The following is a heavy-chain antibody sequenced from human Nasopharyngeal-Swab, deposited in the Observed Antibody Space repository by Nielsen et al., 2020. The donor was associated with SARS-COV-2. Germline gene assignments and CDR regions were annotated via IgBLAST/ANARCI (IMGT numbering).Heavy chain of an antibody. Sequence: GESLKISCAASGLTFSSYAMSWVRQAPGAGLEWVSGINSGGTTTFYADIVKGRFTISRDNSKNTLYLQLNSLKVEDTAVYYCASYGAGSYYSTGVYYWGQGTRVIVSS. V-gene: IGHV3-23*01. CDR3: ASYGAGSYYSTGVYY. CDR1: GLTFSSYA. J-gene: IGHJ4*02. D-gene: IGHD3-10*01. CDR2: INSGGTTT.